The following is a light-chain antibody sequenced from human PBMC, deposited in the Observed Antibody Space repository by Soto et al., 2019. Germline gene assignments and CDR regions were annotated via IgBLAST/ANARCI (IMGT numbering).Light chain of an antibody. CDR3: CSYTSSSTYV. J-gene: IGLJ1*01. Sequence: QSALTQPASVSGSPGQSITISCTGTSSDVGGYTYVSWYQQHPGKAPKLMIYDVSNRPSGVSNRFSGSKSGNTASLTISGLQAEDEADYYCCSYTSSSTYVFGTGTKVTVL. CDR2: DVS. CDR1: SSDVGGYTY. V-gene: IGLV2-14*01.